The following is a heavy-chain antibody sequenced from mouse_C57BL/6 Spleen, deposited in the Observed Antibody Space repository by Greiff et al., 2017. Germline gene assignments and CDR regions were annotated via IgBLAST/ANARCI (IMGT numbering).Heavy chain of an antibody. CDR1: GYTFTSYG. CDR3: ATLDGYYMDY. D-gene: IGHD2-3*01. V-gene: IGHV1-81*01. J-gene: IGHJ4*01. CDR2: IYPRSGNT. Sequence: QVQLQQSGAELARPGASVKLSCKASGYTFTSYGISWVKQRTGQGLEWIGEIYPRSGNTYYNEKFKGKATLTADKSSSTAYMELRSLTSEDAAVYFCATLDGYYMDYWGQGTSVTVSS.